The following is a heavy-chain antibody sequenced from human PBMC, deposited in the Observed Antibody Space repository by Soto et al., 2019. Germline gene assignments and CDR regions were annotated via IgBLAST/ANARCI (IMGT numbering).Heavy chain of an antibody. CDR1: GLSLCRSP. CDR3: ACDPKTKGCQHSASNY. V-gene: IGHV3-30-3*01. Sequence: GMTPRLSWSAYGLSLCRSPREWFCLATGKGPEWVALISYDGTNKFYADSVKGRFTISRDNSKSTLYLHVDSLRPEDAAVYYFACDPKTKGCQHSASNY. D-gene: IGHD2-8*01. CDR2: ISYDGTNK. J-gene: IGHJ4*01.